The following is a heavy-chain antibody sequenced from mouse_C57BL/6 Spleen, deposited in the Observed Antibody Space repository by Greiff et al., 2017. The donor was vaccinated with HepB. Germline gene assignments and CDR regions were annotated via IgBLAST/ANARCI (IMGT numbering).Heavy chain of an antibody. D-gene: IGHD3-2*02. Sequence: QVQLQQSGPGLVAPSQSLSITCTVSGFSLTSYAISWVRQPPGKGLEWLGVIWTGGGTNYNSALKSRLSISKDNSKSQVFLKMNSLQTDDTARYYCARDSSGYVDAMDYWGQGTSVTVSS. V-gene: IGHV2-9-1*01. J-gene: IGHJ4*01. CDR3: ARDSSGYVDAMDY. CDR1: GFSLTSYA. CDR2: IWTGGGT.